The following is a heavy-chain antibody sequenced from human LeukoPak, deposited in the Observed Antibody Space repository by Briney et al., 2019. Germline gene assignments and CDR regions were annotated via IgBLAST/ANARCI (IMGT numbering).Heavy chain of an antibody. V-gene: IGHV4-30-2*01. CDR2: IYHSGST. CDR3: ARGRYCSGGSCYSADPLDY. J-gene: IGHJ4*02. CDR1: GGSISSGGYS. D-gene: IGHD2-15*01. Sequence: PSQTLSLTCAVSGGSISSGGYSWHWIRQPPGKGLEWIGYIYHSGSTYYNPSLKSRVTISVDRSKNQFSLKLSSVTAADTAVYYCARGRYCSGGSCYSADPLDYWGQGTLVTVSS.